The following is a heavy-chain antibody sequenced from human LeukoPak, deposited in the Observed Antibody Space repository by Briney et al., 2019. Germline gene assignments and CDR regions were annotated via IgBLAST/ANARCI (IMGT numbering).Heavy chain of an antibody. CDR2: IYTSGST. Sequence: SETLSLTCTVSGGSISSYYWSWIRQPAGKGLEWIGRIYTSGSTNYNPSLKSRVTISVDTSKNQFSLKLSSVTAADTAVYYCARDIVVVPAANQVVNWFDPWGQGTLVTVSS. D-gene: IGHD2-2*01. CDR3: ARDIVVVPAANQVVNWFDP. J-gene: IGHJ5*02. V-gene: IGHV4-4*07. CDR1: GGSISSYY.